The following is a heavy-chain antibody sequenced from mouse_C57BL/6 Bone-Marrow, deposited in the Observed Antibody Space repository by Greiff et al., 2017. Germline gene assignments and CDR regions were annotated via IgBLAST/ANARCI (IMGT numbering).Heavy chain of an antibody. CDR2: INPSNGGT. V-gene: IGHV1-53*01. CDR3: SRRGLYCGSPFAY. J-gene: IGHJ3*01. D-gene: IGHD1-1*01. Sequence: QVQLKQPGAELVKPGASVKLSCKASGYTFTSYWMHWVKQRPGQGLEWIGNINPSNGGTNYNEKFKGKATLPVDKSSSTAYMQLSSLTSADSAVXYSSRRGLYCGSPFAYWGQGTLVTVSA. CDR1: GYTFTSYW.